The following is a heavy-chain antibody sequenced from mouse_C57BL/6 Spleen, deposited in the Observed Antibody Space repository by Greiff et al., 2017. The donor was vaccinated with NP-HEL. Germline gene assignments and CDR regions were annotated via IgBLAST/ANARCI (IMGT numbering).Heavy chain of an antibody. CDR2: IDPSDSYT. D-gene: IGHD1-1*01. CDR1: GYTFTSYW. J-gene: IGHJ4*01. Sequence: QVHVKQSGAELVRPGTSVKLSCKASGYTFTSYWMHWVKQRPGQGLEWIGVIDPSDSYTNYNQKFKGKATLTVDTSSSTAYMQLSSLTSEDSAVYYCARYPITTVVATNAMDYWGQGTSVTVSS. CDR3: ARYPITTVVATNAMDY. V-gene: IGHV1-59*01.